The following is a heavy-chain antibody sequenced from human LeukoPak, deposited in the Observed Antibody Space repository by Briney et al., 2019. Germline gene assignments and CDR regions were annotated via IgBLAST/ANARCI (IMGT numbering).Heavy chain of an antibody. V-gene: IGHV4-61*02. CDR2: IYTSGST. CDR3: AREVAKDIVVVPAGRDY. CDR1: GSSISSGSYY. Sequence: PSETLSLTCTVSGSSISSGSYYWSWIRQPAGKGLEWIGRIYTSGSTNYNPSLKSRVTISVDTSKNQFSLKLSSVTAADTAVYYCAREVAKDIVVVPAGRDYWGQGTLVTVSS. D-gene: IGHD2-2*01. J-gene: IGHJ4*02.